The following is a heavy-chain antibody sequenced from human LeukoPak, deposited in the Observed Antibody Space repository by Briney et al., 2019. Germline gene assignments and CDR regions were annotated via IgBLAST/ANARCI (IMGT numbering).Heavy chain of an antibody. CDR2: INAGNGNT. V-gene: IGHV1-3*01. Sequence: ASVKVSCKASGYTFTSYAMHWVRQAPGQRLEWMGWINAGNGNTKYSQKFQGRVTITRDTSASTAYMEPSSLRSEDTAVYYCARGPPGYYDSSGYHLSYFDYWGQGTLVTVSS. J-gene: IGHJ4*02. D-gene: IGHD3-22*01. CDR3: ARGPPGYYDSSGYHLSYFDY. CDR1: GYTFTSYA.